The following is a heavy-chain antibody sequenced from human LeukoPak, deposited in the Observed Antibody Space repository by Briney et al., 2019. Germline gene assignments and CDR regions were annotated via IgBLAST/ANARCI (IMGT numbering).Heavy chain of an antibody. CDR1: GFTLSTYA. CDR2: TSSSDAGT. J-gene: IGHJ4*02. Sequence: GGSLRLSCAASGFTLSTYAMSWVRQTPGKGLEWVAATSSSDAGTYYVDSVRGRFTISRDNSKNTLYLQMNSLRAEDAAVYFCAKAPVTSCRGAYCYPFDSWGQGTLVTVSS. V-gene: IGHV3-23*01. CDR3: AKAPVTSCRGAYCYPFDS. D-gene: IGHD2-21*01.